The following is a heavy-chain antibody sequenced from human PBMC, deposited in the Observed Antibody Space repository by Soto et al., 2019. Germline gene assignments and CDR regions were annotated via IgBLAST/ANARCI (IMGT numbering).Heavy chain of an antibody. J-gene: IGHJ3*02. V-gene: IGHV3-23*01. Sequence: LRLSCAASGFTSSSYAMSWVRQAPGKGLEWVSAISGSGGSTYYADSVKGRFTISRDNSKNTLYLQMNSLRAEDTAVYYCAKDQTTLGWAFDIWGQGTMVTVSS. CDR2: ISGSGGST. CDR3: AKDQTTLGWAFDI. CDR1: GFTSSSYA. D-gene: IGHD4-17*01.